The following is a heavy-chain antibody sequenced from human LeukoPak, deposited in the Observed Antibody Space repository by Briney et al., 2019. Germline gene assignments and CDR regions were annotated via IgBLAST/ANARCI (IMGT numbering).Heavy chain of an antibody. CDR2: ISYDGSNK. Sequence: GGSLRLSYAASGFTFSSYGMHWVRQAPGKGLEWVAVISYDGSNKYYADSVKGRFTISRDNSKNTLYLQMNSLRAEDTAVYYCAKSLTAMVFRYWGQGTLVTVSS. V-gene: IGHV3-30*18. CDR1: GFTFSSYG. D-gene: IGHD5-18*01. J-gene: IGHJ4*02. CDR3: AKSLTAMVFRY.